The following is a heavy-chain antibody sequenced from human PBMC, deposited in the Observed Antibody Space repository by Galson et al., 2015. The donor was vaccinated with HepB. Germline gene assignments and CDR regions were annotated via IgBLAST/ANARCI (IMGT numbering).Heavy chain of an antibody. V-gene: IGHV3-33*08. CDR2: IWYDGSNK. D-gene: IGHD2-2*01. CDR1: GFTFSSYG. J-gene: IGHJ4*02. CDR3: ARDRCSSTSCLRGSDYYFEY. Sequence: SLRLSCAASGFTFSSYGMHWVRQAPGKGLEWVAVIWYDGSNKYYADSVKGRFTISRDNSKNTLYLQMNSLRAEDTAVYYCARDRCSSTSCLRGSDYYFEYWGQGTLVTVSS.